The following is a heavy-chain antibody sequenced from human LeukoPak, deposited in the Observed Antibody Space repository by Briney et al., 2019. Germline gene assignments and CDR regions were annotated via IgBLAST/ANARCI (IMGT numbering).Heavy chain of an antibody. CDR3: ARAKRGNRQYYYDSSGKFDY. CDR1: GGSFSGYY. CDR2: INHSGST. D-gene: IGHD3-22*01. V-gene: IGHV4-34*01. Sequence: SETLSLTCAVYGGSFSGYYWSWIRQPPGKGLEWIGEINHSGSTNYNPSLTSRVTISVDTSKNQFSLKLSSVTAADTAVYYCARAKRGNRQYYYDSSGKFDYWGQGTLVTVSS. J-gene: IGHJ4*02.